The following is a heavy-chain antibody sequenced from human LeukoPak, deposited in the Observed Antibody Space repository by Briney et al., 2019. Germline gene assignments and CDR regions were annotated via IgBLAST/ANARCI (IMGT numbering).Heavy chain of an antibody. CDR3: ARPGYSYGSWYFDL. CDR1: GGSISSYY. J-gene: IGHJ2*01. D-gene: IGHD5-18*01. Sequence: PSETLSLTCTVSGGSISSYYWSWIRQPLGKGLEWIGYIYYSGSTNYNPSLKSRVTISVDTSKNQFSLKLSSVTAADTAVYYCARPGYSYGSWYFDLWGRGTLVTVSS. V-gene: IGHV4-59*08. CDR2: IYYSGST.